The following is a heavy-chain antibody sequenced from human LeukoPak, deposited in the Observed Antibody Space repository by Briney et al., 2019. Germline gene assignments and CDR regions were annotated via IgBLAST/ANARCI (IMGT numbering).Heavy chain of an antibody. CDR2: IKSKTDGGTT. D-gene: IGHD6-13*01. CDR1: GLTFSNAW. Sequence: GGSLRLSCAASGLTFSNAWMSWVRQAPGKGLEWVGRIKSKTDGGTTDYAAPVKGRFTISRDDSKNTLYLQMNSLKTEDTAVYYCTTAFHSSSWNYYYYYYMDVWGKGTTVTVSS. J-gene: IGHJ6*03. CDR3: TTAFHSSSWNYYYYYYMDV. V-gene: IGHV3-15*01.